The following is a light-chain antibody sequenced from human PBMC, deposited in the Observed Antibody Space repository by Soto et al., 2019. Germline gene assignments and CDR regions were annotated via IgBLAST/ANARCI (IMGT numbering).Light chain of an antibody. CDR2: GAS. CDR3: QQLNSFPIP. V-gene: IGKV1-9*01. Sequence: IQLTQSPSSLSASVGDRVTITCRASQGISSFLAWYQQKPGKAPKLLIYGASTLQSGVPSRFSGSGSGTEFTLTIGSLQPEDFANYYCQQLNSFPIPFGQGTKVEIK. CDR1: QGISSF. J-gene: IGKJ1*01.